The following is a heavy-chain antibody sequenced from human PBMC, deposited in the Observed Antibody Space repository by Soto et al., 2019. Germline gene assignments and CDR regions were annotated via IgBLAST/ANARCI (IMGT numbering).Heavy chain of an antibody. Sequence: QDPLVQSGGEVKKPGASVKVSCKASGYSFTNYGITWVRQAPGQGFEWMGWISAYNGDTNYAEKLHGRVTMTTDASTSKAYLELRSLRSDDTAGYYCARDRGVAPPVAGNTHYYYYMDVWCKGTTVTVSS. CDR1: GYSFTNYG. CDR3: ARDRGVAPPVAGNTHYYYYMDV. CDR2: ISAYNGDT. V-gene: IGHV1-18*01. D-gene: IGHD6-19*01. J-gene: IGHJ6*03.